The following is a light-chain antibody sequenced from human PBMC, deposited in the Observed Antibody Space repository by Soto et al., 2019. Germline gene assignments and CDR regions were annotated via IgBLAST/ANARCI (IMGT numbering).Light chain of an antibody. CDR1: QSLRSS. CDR2: GAS. CDR3: QQYNNWPRT. V-gene: IGKV3-15*01. Sequence: VITQCPATPSVCRGERATLSCRARQSLRSSLAWYQQKPGQAPRPLIYGASTRATGIPARFSGSGSGTEFTLTISSLQSEDFAVYYCQQYNNWPRTFGQGTKVDIK. J-gene: IGKJ1*01.